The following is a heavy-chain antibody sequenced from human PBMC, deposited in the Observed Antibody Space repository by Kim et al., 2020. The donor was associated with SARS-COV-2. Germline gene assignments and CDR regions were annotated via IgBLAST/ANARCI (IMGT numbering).Heavy chain of an antibody. J-gene: IGHJ4*02. CDR3: ARGVPTMVRGPGY. Sequence: YAQKCQGGVTMTRDTSTSTVYMELSSLRSEDTAVYYCARGVPTMVRGPGYWGQGTLVTVSS. D-gene: IGHD3-10*01. V-gene: IGHV1-46*01.